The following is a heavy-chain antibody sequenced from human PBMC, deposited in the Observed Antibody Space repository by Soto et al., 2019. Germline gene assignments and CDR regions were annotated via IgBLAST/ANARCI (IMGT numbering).Heavy chain of an antibody. CDR3: AKEGTSGLYYFDY. CDR1: GFTFSSYG. J-gene: IGHJ4*02. V-gene: IGHV3-33*06. Sequence: PGGSLRLSCAASGFTFSSYGMHWVRQAPGKGLEWVAVIWYDGSNTYYADSVKGRFTISRDNSKNTLYLQMNSLRAGDSAIYYCAKEGTSGLYYFDYWGQGTLVTVSS. CDR2: IWYDGSNT. D-gene: IGHD6-19*01.